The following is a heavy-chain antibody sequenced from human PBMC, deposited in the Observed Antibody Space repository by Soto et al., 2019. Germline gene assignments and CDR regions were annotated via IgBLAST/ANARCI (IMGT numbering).Heavy chain of an antibody. CDR1: GFTFSSYA. CDR2: ISYDGSNK. V-gene: IGHV3-30-3*01. J-gene: IGHJ3*02. Sequence: PGGSLRLSCAASGFTFSSYAMHWVRQAPGKGLEWVAVISYDGSNKYYADSVKGRFTISRGNSKNTLYLQMNSLRAEDTAVYYCARDVYSGSYGAFDIWGQGTMVTVSS. CDR3: ARDVYSGSYGAFDI. D-gene: IGHD1-26*01.